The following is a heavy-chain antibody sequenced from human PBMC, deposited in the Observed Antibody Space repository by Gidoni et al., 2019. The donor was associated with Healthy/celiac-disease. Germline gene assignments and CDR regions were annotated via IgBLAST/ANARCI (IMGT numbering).Heavy chain of an antibody. Sequence: EVQLVVFGVGLVQPARYRRLSFASSGSTFDDYAMHWVRQAPGKGLGWVSGISWNSGSIGYADSVKGRFTISRDNAKNSLYLKMNSLRAEDTALYYCAKAAGATTYFDYWGQGTLVTVSS. CDR2: ISWNSGSI. V-gene: IGHV3-9*01. J-gene: IGHJ4*02. CDR3: AKAAGATTYFDY. CDR1: GSTFDDYA. D-gene: IGHD1-26*01.